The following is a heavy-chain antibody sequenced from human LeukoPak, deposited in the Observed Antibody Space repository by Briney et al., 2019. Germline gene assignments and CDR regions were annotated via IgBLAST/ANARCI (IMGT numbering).Heavy chain of an antibody. V-gene: IGHV1-69*04. CDR1: GGTFSSYA. CDR3: AKDKSAYDSSGYYYGYNWFDP. D-gene: IGHD3-22*01. CDR2: IIPILGIA. J-gene: IGHJ5*02. Sequence: SVKVSCKASGGTFSSYAISWVRQAPGQGLEWMGRIIPILGIANYAQKFQGRVTITADKSTSTAYMELSSLRSEDTAVYYCAKDKSAYDSSGYYYGYNWFDPWGQGTLVTVSS.